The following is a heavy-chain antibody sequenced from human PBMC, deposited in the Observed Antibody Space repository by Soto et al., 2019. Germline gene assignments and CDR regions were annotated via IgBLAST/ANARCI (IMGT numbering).Heavy chain of an antibody. D-gene: IGHD4-17*01. Sequence: QVQLQESGPGLVKPSQTLSLTCTVSGGSISSGDYYWSWIRQPPGKGLEWIGYIYYSGSTYYNPSLKSRVTISVDTSKNQFSLKLSSVTAADTAVYYCARERGLSTVTGGWFDPWGQGTLVTVSS. CDR1: GGSISSGDYY. CDR3: ARERGLSTVTGGWFDP. V-gene: IGHV4-30-4*01. J-gene: IGHJ5*02. CDR2: IYYSGST.